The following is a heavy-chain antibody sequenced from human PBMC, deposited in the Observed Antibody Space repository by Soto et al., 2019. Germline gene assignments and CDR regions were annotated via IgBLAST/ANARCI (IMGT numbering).Heavy chain of an antibody. CDR3: AASHRDPYYDFWSGPSP. CDR1: GFTFASSA. J-gene: IGHJ5*02. D-gene: IGHD3-3*01. V-gene: IGHV1-58*01. Sequence: SVKVSCKASGFTFASSAVQWVRQARGQRLEWIGWIVVGSGNTNYAQKFQERVTITRDMSTSTAYMELSSLRSEDTAVYYCAASHRDPYYDFWSGPSPWGQGTLVTVSS. CDR2: IVVGSGNT.